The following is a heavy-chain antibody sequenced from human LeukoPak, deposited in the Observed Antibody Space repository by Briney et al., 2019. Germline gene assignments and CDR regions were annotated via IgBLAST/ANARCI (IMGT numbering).Heavy chain of an antibody. J-gene: IGHJ4*02. CDR1: GYTFTGYY. D-gene: IGHD3-9*01. V-gene: IGHV1-2*02. Sequence: ASVKVSCKASGYTFTGYYMHWVRQAPGQGLEWMGWINPNSGGTNYAQKFQGRVTMTRDTSISTAYMELSRLRSDDTAVYYCARVTGDNLTGYYNHRMDFDYWGQGTLVTVSS. CDR3: ARVTGDNLTGYYNHRMDFDY. CDR2: INPNSGGT.